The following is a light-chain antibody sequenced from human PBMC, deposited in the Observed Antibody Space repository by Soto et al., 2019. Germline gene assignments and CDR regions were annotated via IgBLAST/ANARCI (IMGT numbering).Light chain of an antibody. CDR3: AAWDDSLNGPV. J-gene: IGLJ2*01. V-gene: IGLV1-44*01. CDR2: RNS. Sequence: QSVLTQPPSASGTPGQMVTISCSGSRSNIGTNTVSWYQQLPGTAPKLLIYRNSQWPSGVPDRFSGSKSGTSASLAISGLQSEDEADYYCAAWDDSLNGPVFGGGTKLTVL. CDR1: RSNIGTNT.